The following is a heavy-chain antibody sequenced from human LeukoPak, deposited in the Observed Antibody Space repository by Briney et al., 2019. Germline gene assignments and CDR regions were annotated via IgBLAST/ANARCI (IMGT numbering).Heavy chain of an antibody. V-gene: IGHV3-30*18. J-gene: IGHJ4*02. CDR2: ISYDGSNK. D-gene: IGHD5-24*01. CDR3: AKTFRWLQLKSALDY. Sequence: PGGSLRLSCAASGFTFSSYGMHWVRQAPGKGLEWVAVISYDGSNKYYADSVKGRFTISRDNSKNTLYLQMNSLRAEDTAVYYCAKTFRWLQLKSALDYWGQGTLVTASS. CDR1: GFTFSSYG.